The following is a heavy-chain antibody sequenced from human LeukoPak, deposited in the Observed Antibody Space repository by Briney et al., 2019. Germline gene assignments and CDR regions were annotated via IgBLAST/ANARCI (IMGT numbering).Heavy chain of an antibody. D-gene: IGHD3-10*01. CDR3: ARRSGTYAFDY. V-gene: IGHV1-18*01. Sequence: GASVKVSFKISGYRFSNYGISWGRQGPGQGLEWMGWISAYNGNTNYAQKLQGRVTMTRDTSTSTVYMELRTLRSDDTAVYYCARRSGTYAFDYWGQGTLVTVSS. CDR1: GYRFSNYG. CDR2: ISAYNGNT. J-gene: IGHJ4*02.